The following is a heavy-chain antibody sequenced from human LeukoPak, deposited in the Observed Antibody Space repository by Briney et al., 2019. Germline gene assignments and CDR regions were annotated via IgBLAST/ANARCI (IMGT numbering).Heavy chain of an antibody. Sequence: GGSLRLSCAASGFSVSSNFMTWVRQAPGKGLEWVSVIFSGGSTYYADSVKGRFTISRDNSKNTLYLQMNSLRAEDTAVYYCAKDQYGEAFDIWGPGTMVTVSS. D-gene: IGHD4-17*01. CDR1: GFSVSSNF. V-gene: IGHV3-53*01. CDR2: IFSGGST. J-gene: IGHJ3*02. CDR3: AKDQYGEAFDI.